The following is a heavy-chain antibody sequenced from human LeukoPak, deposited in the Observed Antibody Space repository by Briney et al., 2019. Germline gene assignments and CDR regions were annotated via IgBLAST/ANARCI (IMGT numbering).Heavy chain of an antibody. J-gene: IGHJ6*03. D-gene: IGHD3-10*01. CDR2: IYTSGST. CDR1: GGSISSGSYY. V-gene: IGHV4-61*02. CDR3: ARDRRGYMDV. Sequence: SQTLSLTCTVSGGSISSGSYYWSWIRQPAGKGLEWIGRIYTSGSTNYNPSLKSRVTISVDTSKNQFSLKLSSVTAADTAVYYCARDRRGYMDVWGKGTTVTVSS.